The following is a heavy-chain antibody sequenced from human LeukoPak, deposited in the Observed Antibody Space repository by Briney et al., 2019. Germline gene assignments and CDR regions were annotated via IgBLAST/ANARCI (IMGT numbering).Heavy chain of an antibody. V-gene: IGHV4-39*07. CDR3: AYGRDSSGWYIQPFDY. CDR1: GGSISSSSYY. CDR2: IYYSGSS. D-gene: IGHD6-19*01. Sequence: SSETLSLTCTVSGGSISSSSYYWGWIRQPPGKGLEWIGSIYYSGSSYYNPSLKSRVTISVDTSKNQFSLKLSSVTAADTAVYYCAYGRDSSGWYIQPFDYWGQGTLVTVSS. J-gene: IGHJ4*02.